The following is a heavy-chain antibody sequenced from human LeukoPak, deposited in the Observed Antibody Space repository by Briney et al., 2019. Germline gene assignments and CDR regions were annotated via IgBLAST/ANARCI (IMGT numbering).Heavy chain of an antibody. CDR2: ISGSGGST. V-gene: IGHV3-23*01. CDR1: GFTLSSHA. D-gene: IGHD3-10*01. Sequence: GFLRLSCAASGFTLSSHALSLVRQAPGKGLEWVSAISGSGGSTYYADSVKGRFTISRDNSKNTLYLQMNSLRAEDTAVYYCAKDPIPLLWFGESFDLWGRGTLVTVSS. J-gene: IGHJ2*01. CDR3: AKDPIPLLWFGESFDL.